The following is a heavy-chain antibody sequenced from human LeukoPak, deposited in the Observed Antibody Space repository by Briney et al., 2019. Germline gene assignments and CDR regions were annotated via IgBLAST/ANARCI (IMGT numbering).Heavy chain of an antibody. Sequence: GGSLRLSCAASGFTFSSYLMSWVRQAPGKGLEWVANIKQDGSEKYYVDSVKGRFTISRDNAKNSLYLQMNSLRAEDTAVYYCARLLNIVVVPAAIGAFDIWGQGTMVTVSS. V-gene: IGHV3-7*01. CDR1: GFTFSSYL. J-gene: IGHJ3*02. CDR3: ARLLNIVVVPAAIGAFDI. D-gene: IGHD2-2*01. CDR2: IKQDGSEK.